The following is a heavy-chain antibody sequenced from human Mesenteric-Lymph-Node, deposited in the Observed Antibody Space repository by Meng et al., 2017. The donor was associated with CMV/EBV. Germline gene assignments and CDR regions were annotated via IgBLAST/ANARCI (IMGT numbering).Heavy chain of an antibody. CDR2: IYYGGST. CDR1: GGSITNYY. J-gene: IGHJ6*02. CDR3: ARAPSFANYYYYYGMDV. V-gene: IGHV4-59*01. D-gene: IGHD3-16*01. Sequence: SETLSLTCTVSGGSITNYYWNWVRQSPEKGLEWIGYIYYGGSTDYNPSLESRVTISVDTSKNQFSLKLSSVTAADTAVYYCARAPSFANYYYYYGMDVWGQGTTVTVSS.